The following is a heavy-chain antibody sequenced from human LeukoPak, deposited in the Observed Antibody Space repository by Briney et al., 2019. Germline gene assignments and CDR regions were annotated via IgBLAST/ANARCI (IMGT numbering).Heavy chain of an antibody. CDR2: IIPIFGTA. CDR3: ARDSSDYDILTGYPRFDY. CDR1: GGTFSSYA. Sequence: ASVKVSCKASGGTFSSYAISWVRQAPGQGLEWMGGIIPIFGTANYAQKFQGRVTITAGKSTSTAYMELSSLRSEDTAVYYCARDSSDYDILTGYPRFDYWGQGTLVTVSS. J-gene: IGHJ4*02. V-gene: IGHV1-69*06. D-gene: IGHD3-9*01.